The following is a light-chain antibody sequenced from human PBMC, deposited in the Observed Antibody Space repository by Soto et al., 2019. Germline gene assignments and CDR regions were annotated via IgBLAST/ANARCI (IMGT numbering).Light chain of an antibody. CDR3: QQYRNWPRT. Sequence: EILLPQSHGTLSVSPGDRVTLSCRASQSVDINLAWYQQRAGQAPRLLVYGASTKATDMPGRFSGRGSGTEFTLTINILQSEDFAVDYCQQYRNWPRTFGQGTKVDI. J-gene: IGKJ1*01. CDR2: GAS. V-gene: IGKV3-15*01. CDR1: QSVDIN.